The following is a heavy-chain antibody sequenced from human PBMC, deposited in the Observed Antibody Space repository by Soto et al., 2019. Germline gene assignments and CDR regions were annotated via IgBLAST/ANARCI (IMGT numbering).Heavy chain of an antibody. CDR1: GVTFINSG. Sequence: SVKVSFKASGVTFINSGISWVRQAPGQGLEWMGGIIPIFDTTNYAQKLQGRITIIADESTNTVYMELSNLRSADTGVYYCARAPILVSVTLHENYFDSWGQGTLVTVSS. V-gene: IGHV1-69*13. CDR2: IIPIFDTT. J-gene: IGHJ4*02. D-gene: IGHD2-21*02. CDR3: ARAPILVSVTLHENYFDS.